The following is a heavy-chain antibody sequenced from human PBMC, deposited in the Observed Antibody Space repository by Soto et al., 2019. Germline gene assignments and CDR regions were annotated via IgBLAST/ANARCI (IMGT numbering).Heavy chain of an antibody. CDR3: TRHRIIWVHHMTAAVSNDGFDI. CDR2: IKDKGNNYAI. CDR1: GFAFSDSA. D-gene: IGHD2-21*02. V-gene: IGHV3-73*01. J-gene: IGHJ3*02. Sequence: EVQLVESGGGLVQPGGSLKLSCVASGFAFSDSAIHWVRQSSGKGLEWVGRIKDKGNNYAIAYAASVTGRFTVSRDDSKNTAYLQINSLKIEDTAIYFCTRHRIIWVHHMTAAVSNDGFDIWGQGTMVTVSS.